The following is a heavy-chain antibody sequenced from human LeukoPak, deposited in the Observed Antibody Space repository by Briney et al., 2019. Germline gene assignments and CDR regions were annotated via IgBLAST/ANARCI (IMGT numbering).Heavy chain of an antibody. CDR1: GYTFTSYY. J-gene: IGHJ5*02. CDR3: ARAPMTNNWFDP. D-gene: IGHD4-11*01. CDR2: INPSGGST. Sequence: GASVKVSCKASGYTFTSYYMHWVRQAPGQGLEWMGIINPSGGSTSYAQKFQGRVTMTRDMSTSTVYMELSSLRSEDTAVYYCARAPMTNNWFDPWGQGTLVTVSS. V-gene: IGHV1-46*01.